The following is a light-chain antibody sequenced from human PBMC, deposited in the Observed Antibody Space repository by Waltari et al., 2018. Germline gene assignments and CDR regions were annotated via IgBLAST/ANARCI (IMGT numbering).Light chain of an antibody. J-gene: IGKJ1*01. Sequence: EIVLTQSSASLSLSPADRATLSCRARHSVGRTLAWYQPRPGQAPRLLIYDASSRATCIPNRFSVSGDGTDFSLTISRLEPEDFAVYYCQKYGTRPATFGQGTKVEVK. CDR2: DAS. CDR1: HSVGRT. CDR3: QKYGTRPAT. V-gene: IGKV3-20*01.